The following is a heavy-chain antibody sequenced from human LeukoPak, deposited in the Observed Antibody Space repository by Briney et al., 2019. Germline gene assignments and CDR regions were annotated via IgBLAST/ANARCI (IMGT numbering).Heavy chain of an antibody. CDR1: GFTFSNYW. V-gene: IGHV3-7*02. Sequence: GGSLRLSCAASGFTFSNYWMSWVRQAPGKGLEWVANIKQDGSEKYYVDSVKGRFTISRDNAKNSLYLQMNSLRAEDTAVYNCARTAGYSSIAFDIWGQGTMVTVSS. CDR3: ARTAGYSSIAFDI. CDR2: IKQDGSEK. J-gene: IGHJ3*02. D-gene: IGHD2-2*01.